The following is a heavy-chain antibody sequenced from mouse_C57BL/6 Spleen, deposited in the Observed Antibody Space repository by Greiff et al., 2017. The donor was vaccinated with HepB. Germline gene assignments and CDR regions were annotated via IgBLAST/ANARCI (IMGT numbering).Heavy chain of an antibody. CDR2: IHPNSGST. V-gene: IGHV1-64*01. D-gene: IGHD1-1*01. J-gene: IGHJ2*01. CDR1: GYTFTSYW. Sequence: VQLQQPGAELVKPGASVKLSCKASGYTFTSYWMHWVKQRPGHGLEWIGMIHPNSGSTNYNEKFKSKATLTVDKSSSTAYMHLSSLTYEDSAVYYCARGDYYGSSPYYFDDWGQGTTLTVSS. CDR3: ARGDYYGSSPYYFDD.